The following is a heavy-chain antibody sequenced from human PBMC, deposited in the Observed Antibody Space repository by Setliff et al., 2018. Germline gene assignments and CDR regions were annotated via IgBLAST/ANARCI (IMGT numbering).Heavy chain of an antibody. V-gene: IGHV3-23*01. CDR1: GFTFSSYA. J-gene: IGHJ4*02. CDR3: AKRPATYYNFWSGYIDY. D-gene: IGHD3-3*01. Sequence: GESLKISCAASGFTFSSYAMSWVRQAPGKGLEWVSAISGSGGSTYYADSVKGRFTISRDNSKNTLYLQMNSLRAEDTAVYYCAKRPATYYNFWSGYIDYWGQGTLVTVSS. CDR2: ISGSGGST.